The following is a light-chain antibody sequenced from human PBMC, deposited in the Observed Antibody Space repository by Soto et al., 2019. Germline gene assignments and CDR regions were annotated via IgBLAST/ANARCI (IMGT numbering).Light chain of an antibody. V-gene: IGKV3-20*01. Sequence: EIVLTQARGTLSMSPGERATLSCRASQSVSSSYLAWYQQKPGQAPRLLIYGASSRATGIPDRFSGSGSGTDFTLTISRLEPEDFAVYYCQQYGSSSGITFGQGTRLEIK. CDR3: QQYGSSSGIT. J-gene: IGKJ5*01. CDR2: GAS. CDR1: QSVSSSY.